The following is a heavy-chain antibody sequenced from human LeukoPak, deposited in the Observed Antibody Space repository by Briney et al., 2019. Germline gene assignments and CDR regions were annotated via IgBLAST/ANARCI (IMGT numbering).Heavy chain of an antibody. D-gene: IGHD3-22*01. V-gene: IGHV3-23*01. CDR1: GFTFSSYA. Sequence: GGSLRLSCAASGFTFSSYAMTWVGQAPGKGLEWVSTITGSGGYTYYADSVKGRFTISRDNSKNTLFLRMNSLRAEDTAVYFCAKQSLFDSSGHFHYRGQGTLVTVSS. CDR3: AKQSLFDSSGHFHY. J-gene: IGHJ4*02. CDR2: ITGSGGYT.